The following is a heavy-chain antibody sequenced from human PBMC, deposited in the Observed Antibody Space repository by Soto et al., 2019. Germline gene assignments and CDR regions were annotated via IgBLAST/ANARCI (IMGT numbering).Heavy chain of an antibody. CDR3: ARDPEKYSGSDLGIDY. CDR1: GFTFTNYE. D-gene: IGHD5-12*01. J-gene: IGHJ4*02. CDR2: ISSSGKTI. V-gene: IGHV3-48*03. Sequence: GGSLRLSCAASGFTFTNYEINWGRQAPGKGLEWISYISSSGKTISYADSVKGRFTISRDNAKNSLYLQMNSLRAEDTAVYYCARDPEKYSGSDLGIDYWGQGTLVTVSS.